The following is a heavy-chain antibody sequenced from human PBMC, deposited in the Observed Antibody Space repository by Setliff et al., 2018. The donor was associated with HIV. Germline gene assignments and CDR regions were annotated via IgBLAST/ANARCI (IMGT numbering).Heavy chain of an antibody. Sequence: GESLTISCKGSGYSFTSYWIGWVRQMAGKGLEWMGIIYPGDSEIRYSPSFQGQVTISVDKSISTAYLQWSSLKASDTAMYYCARERGDCSSNTCYGTDYWGQGTLVTVS. CDR1: GYSFTSYW. V-gene: IGHV5-51*01. CDR3: ARERGDCSSNTCYGTDY. D-gene: IGHD2-2*01. J-gene: IGHJ4*02. CDR2: IYPGDSEI.